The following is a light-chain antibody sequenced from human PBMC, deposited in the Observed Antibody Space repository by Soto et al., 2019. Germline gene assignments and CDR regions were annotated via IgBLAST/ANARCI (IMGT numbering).Light chain of an antibody. CDR3: ETWDSNTHV. CDR2: LEGSGSY. CDR1: SGHSSYI. V-gene: IGLV4-60*02. Sequence: QSLLTQSSSASASLGSSVKLTCTLSSGHSSYIIAWHQQQPGKAPRYLMKLEGSGSYNKGSGVPDRFSGSSSGADRYLTISNLQLEDEADYYCETWDSNTHVFGGGTKLTVL. J-gene: IGLJ3*02.